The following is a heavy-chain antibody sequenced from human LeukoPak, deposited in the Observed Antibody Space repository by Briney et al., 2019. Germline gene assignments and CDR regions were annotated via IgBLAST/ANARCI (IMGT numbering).Heavy chain of an antibody. CDR1: GFTFSDYY. V-gene: IGHV3-49*03. CDR2: IRSKTYGGTT. J-gene: IGHJ2*01. Sequence: GGSLRLSCAASGFTFSDYYVSWIRQAPGKGLEWVGFIRSKTYGGTTDYAASVKDRFTISRDDSESIGYLQMNSLKTEDTAVYYCTCPLAAAGNFWYFDLWGRGSLVTVSS. CDR3: TCPLAAAGNFWYFDL. D-gene: IGHD6-13*01.